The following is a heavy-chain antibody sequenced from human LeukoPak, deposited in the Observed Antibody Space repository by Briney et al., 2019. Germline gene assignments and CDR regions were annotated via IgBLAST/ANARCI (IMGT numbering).Heavy chain of an antibody. CDR3: ARGRITMVRGVLDY. CDR2: ISAYNGNT. Sequence: ASVKVSCKASGYTFTSYGISWVRQAPGQGLEWMGWISAYNGNTNYAQKLQGRVTMTTDTSTSTAYMELRSLRSDDAAVYYCARGRITMVRGVLDYWGQGTLVTVSS. V-gene: IGHV1-18*01. D-gene: IGHD3-10*01. J-gene: IGHJ4*02. CDR1: GYTFTSYG.